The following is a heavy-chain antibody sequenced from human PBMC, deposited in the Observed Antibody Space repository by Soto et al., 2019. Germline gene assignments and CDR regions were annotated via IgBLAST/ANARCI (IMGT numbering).Heavy chain of an antibody. CDR2: IYWDDDK. CDR3: AHRRVSNGFDY. D-gene: IGHD2-8*01. Sequence: QVTLKESGPTLVKPTQTLTLTCTFSGFSLSITGVGVGWIRQPPGKALEWLAVIYWDDDKRYIPSLKNRLTITKDTTKNQVVLTMTDMDPVDTATYYCAHRRVSNGFDYWGQGTLVTVSS. CDR1: GFSLSITGVG. V-gene: IGHV2-5*02. J-gene: IGHJ4*02.